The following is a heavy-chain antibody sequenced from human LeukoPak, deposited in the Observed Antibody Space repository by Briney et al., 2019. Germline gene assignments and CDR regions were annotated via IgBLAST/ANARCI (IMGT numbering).Heavy chain of an antibody. D-gene: IGHD1-26*01. V-gene: IGHV3-23*01. CDR2: ISGSGGST. Sequence: HPGGSLRLSCAASGFTFSSYAMSWVRQAPGKGLEWVSAISGSGGSTYYADSVKGRFTISRDNSKNTLYLQMNSLRAEDTAVYYCAKGRVGATTTPISYFDYWGQGTLVTVSS. CDR1: GFTFSSYA. J-gene: IGHJ4*02. CDR3: AKGRVGATTTPISYFDY.